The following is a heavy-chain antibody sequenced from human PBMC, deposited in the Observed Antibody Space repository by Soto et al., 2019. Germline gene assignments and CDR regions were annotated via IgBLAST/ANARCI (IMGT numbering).Heavy chain of an antibody. Sequence: PGGSLRLSCAASGFTFSSYAMSWVRQAPGKGLEWVSAISGSGGSTYYADSVKGRFTISRDNSKNTLYLQMNSLRAEDTAVYYCAKVSSYYDSSGPRWFDPCGQGTLVTVSS. V-gene: IGHV3-23*01. CDR2: ISGSGGST. J-gene: IGHJ5*02. D-gene: IGHD3-22*01. CDR3: AKVSSYYDSSGPRWFDP. CDR1: GFTFSSYA.